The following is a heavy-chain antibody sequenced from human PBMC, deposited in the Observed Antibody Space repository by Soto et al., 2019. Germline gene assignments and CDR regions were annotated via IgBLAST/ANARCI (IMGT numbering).Heavy chain of an antibody. CDR1: GGVFRNYA. CDR3: ARDRWGSYAFDS. D-gene: IGHD1-26*01. CDR2: SIPVFGTA. V-gene: IGHV1-69*01. J-gene: IGHJ5*01. Sequence: QVQLVQYGAEVKKPGSSVKVSCKASGGVFRNYAINWVRQAPGQGLERMGGSIPVFGTADYPQKFQGRVTITAAESTTTAYMELTSLKPEDTAVYFCARDRWGSYAFDSWGQGTLVTVAS.